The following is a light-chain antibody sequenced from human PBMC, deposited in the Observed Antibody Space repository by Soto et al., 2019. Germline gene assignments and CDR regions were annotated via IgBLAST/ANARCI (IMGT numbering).Light chain of an antibody. Sequence: QSVLTQPRSVSGSPGQSVTISCTGTGNDFVSYNRVSWYQQPPGTAPKLMIYEVSKRPSGVPDRFSGSKSGNTASLTISGLQAADEADYYCSLYTSENAYVFGTGTKVTVL. V-gene: IGLV2-18*01. CDR1: GNDFVSYNR. J-gene: IGLJ1*01. CDR3: SLYTSENAYV. CDR2: EVS.